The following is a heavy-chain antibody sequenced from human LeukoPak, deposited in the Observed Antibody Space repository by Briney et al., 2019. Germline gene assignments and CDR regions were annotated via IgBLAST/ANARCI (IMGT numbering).Heavy chain of an antibody. D-gene: IGHD2-2*01. V-gene: IGHV3-23*01. CDR1: GFTFSSYA. Sequence: AGGSLRLSCAASGFTFSSYAMSWVRQAPGKGLEWVSAISGSGGSTYYADSVKGRFTISRDNSKNTLYLQMNSLRAENTTVCYCAKEMGYCSSTSCSYYYYGMDVWGQGTTVTVSS. CDR2: ISGSGGST. J-gene: IGHJ6*02. CDR3: AKEMGYCSSTSCSYYYYGMDV.